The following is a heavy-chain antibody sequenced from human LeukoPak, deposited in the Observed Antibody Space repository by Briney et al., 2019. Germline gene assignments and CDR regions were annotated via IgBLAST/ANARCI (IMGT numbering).Heavy chain of an antibody. CDR1: GFTFSGYW. D-gene: IGHD6-19*01. J-gene: IGHJ4*02. CDR3: ARETYGSDWLDY. Sequence: PGGSLRLSCAASGFTFSGYWMSWVRQAPGEGLQWVANIKQDGSEKYYVDSVKGRFTISRDNAKNSLFLQMNSLRAEDTAVYYCARETYGSDWLDYWGQGTLVTVSS. CDR2: IKQDGSEK. V-gene: IGHV3-7*03.